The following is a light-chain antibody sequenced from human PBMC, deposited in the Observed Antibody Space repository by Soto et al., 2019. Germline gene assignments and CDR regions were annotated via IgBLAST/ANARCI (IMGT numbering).Light chain of an antibody. J-gene: IGKJ3*01. V-gene: IGKV1-39*01. CDR3: QLSYNSLFT. CDR1: QSTSTY. Sequence: DIRMTQSPSSLSASVGDRVTITCRASQSTSTYLNWYQQKPGKAPKLLIYAASSLQSGVPSRFSGSASGTDFTLTISSLQPEDFATYYCQLSYNSLFTFGPG. CDR2: AAS.